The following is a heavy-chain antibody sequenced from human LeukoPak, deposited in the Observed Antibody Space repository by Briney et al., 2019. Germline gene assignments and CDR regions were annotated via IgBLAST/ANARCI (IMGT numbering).Heavy chain of an antibody. D-gene: IGHD3-22*01. CDR3: ALAPYYYDSSGYQPKYFQH. V-gene: IGHV1-24*01. CDR2: FDPEDGET. Sequence: ASVKVSCKVSGYTLTELSMHWVRQAPGKGLEWMGGFDPEDGETIYAQKFQGRVTMTEDTSTDTAYMELSSLRSEDTAVYYCALAPYYYDSSGYQPKYFQHWGQGTLVTVSS. CDR1: GYTLTELS. J-gene: IGHJ1*01.